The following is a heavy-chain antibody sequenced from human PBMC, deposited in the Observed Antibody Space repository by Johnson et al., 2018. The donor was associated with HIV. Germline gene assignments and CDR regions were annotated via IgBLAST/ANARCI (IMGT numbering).Heavy chain of an antibody. J-gene: IGHJ3*02. V-gene: IGHV3-25*03. Sequence: VQLVESGGGLAKPAWSPRLSCAASQFTFSRYYMNCVRQAPGNGLELVGQVNPKGGKTNLIESAKDRINTSTNNAKNTLHLQMNGLKTEDTAVYYCARGSRYTYDYDDAHLLHAFDIWGQGTMVTVSS. CDR1: QFTFSRYY. CDR2: VNPKGGKT. D-gene: IGHD3-22*01. CDR3: ARGSRYTYDYDDAHLLHAFDI.